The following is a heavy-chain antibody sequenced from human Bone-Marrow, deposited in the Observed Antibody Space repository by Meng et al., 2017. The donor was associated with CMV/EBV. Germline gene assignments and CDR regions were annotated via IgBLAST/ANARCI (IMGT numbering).Heavy chain of an antibody. D-gene: IGHD5-12*01. Sequence: GGSLRLSCVASGFAFGAYAMSWVRQSAEKGLETVAIVSAIDDSTYYGDSVKGRFTISRDNSRNTVSLEMRSLTVEDTAIYYCAKTRNGYGGLDYWGQGAVVTVPS. CDR3: AKTRNGYGGLDY. CDR1: GFAFGAYA. CDR2: VSAIDDST. J-gene: IGHJ4*02. V-gene: IGHV3-23*01.